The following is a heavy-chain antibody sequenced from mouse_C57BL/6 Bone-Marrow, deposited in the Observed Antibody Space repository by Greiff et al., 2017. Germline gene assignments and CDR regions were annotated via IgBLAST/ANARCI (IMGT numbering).Heavy chain of an antibody. CDR2: INYDGSST. CDR3: ARDDGNYVFAY. V-gene: IGHV5-16*01. Sequence: EVQLVESEGGLVQPGSSMKLSCTASGFTFSDYYMAWVRQVPEKGLEWVANINYDGSSTYYLDSLKNRFIISRDNAKNILYLQMSSLKSEDTATYYCARDDGNYVFAYWGQGTLVTVSA. J-gene: IGHJ3*01. D-gene: IGHD2-1*01. CDR1: GFTFSDYY.